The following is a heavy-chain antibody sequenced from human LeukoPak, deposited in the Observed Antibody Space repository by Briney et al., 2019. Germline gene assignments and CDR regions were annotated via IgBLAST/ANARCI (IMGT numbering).Heavy chain of an antibody. Sequence: ASVKVSCKASGYTFTGYYMHWVRLAPGQGLEWMGWINPNSGGTNYAQKFQGRVTMTRDTSISTAYMELSRLRSDDTAVYYCARVERRRGYLFDYWGQGTLVTVSS. CDR3: ARVERRRGYLFDY. J-gene: IGHJ4*02. D-gene: IGHD1-1*01. V-gene: IGHV1-2*02. CDR2: INPNSGGT. CDR1: GYTFTGYY.